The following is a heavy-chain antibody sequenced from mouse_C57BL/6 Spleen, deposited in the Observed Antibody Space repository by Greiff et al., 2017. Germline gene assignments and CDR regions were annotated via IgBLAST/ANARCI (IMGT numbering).Heavy chain of an antibody. Sequence: QVQLQQPGAELVKPGASVKLSCKASGYTFTSYWMQWVKQRPGQGLEWIGEIDPSDSYTNYNQKFKGKATLTVDTSSSTAYMQLSSLTSEVSAVYYCARRATVVASPYWGQGTLVTVSA. J-gene: IGHJ3*01. CDR3: ARRATVVASPY. V-gene: IGHV1-50*01. CDR2: IDPSDSYT. CDR1: GYTFTSYW. D-gene: IGHD1-1*01.